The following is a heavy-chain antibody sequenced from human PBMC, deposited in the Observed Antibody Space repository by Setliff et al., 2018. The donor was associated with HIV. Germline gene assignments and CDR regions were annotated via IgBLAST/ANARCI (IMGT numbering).Heavy chain of an antibody. CDR2: ISGSGGAT. CDR1: GLTGLTFSNYA. V-gene: IGHV3-23*01. CDR3: ASARIPTGGTSTSFDY. Sequence: GGSLRLSCAASGLTGLTFSNYAMNWVRQAPGKGLEWVSCISGSGGATYYADSVKGRFTISRDNSKNTLYLQVNSLRPEDTAVYDCASARIPTGGTSTSFDYWGQGTLVTVSS. D-gene: IGHD1-1*01. J-gene: IGHJ4*02.